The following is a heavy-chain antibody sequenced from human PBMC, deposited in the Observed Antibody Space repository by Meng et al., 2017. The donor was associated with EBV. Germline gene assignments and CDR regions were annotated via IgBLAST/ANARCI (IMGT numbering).Heavy chain of an antibody. V-gene: IGHV1-69*01. CDR2: LIPMSDAP. D-gene: IGHD3-10*01. CDR3: ASESGRGFTPDY. Sequence: QVQLVQSGAEVKKPGSSVKVSCKTSGGTFRSDAVSRVRQAPGQGLEWMGGLIPMSDAPYYAQKFQDRVTITADESTSTHYMDLSGLRSEDTAVYYCASESGRGFTPDYWGQGTLVTVSS. J-gene: IGHJ4*02. CDR1: GGTFRSDA.